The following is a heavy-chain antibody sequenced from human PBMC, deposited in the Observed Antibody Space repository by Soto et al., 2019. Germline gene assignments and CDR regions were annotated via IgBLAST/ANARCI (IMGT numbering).Heavy chain of an antibody. CDR1: GFTFSSYW. J-gene: IGHJ5*02. Sequence: GGSLRLSCAASGFTFSSYWMSWVRQAPGKGLEWVANIKQDGSEKYYVDSVKGRFTISRDNAKNSLYLQMNSLRAEDTAVYYCARTPLAGTTHGWFDPWGQGTLVTVSS. CDR3: ARTPLAGTTHGWFDP. V-gene: IGHV3-7*05. CDR2: IKQDGSEK. D-gene: IGHD1-7*01.